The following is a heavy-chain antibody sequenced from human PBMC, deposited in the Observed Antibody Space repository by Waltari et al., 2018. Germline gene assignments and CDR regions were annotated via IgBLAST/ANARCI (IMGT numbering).Heavy chain of an antibody. CDR2: IYSGGST. CDR3: AKDELSSITIFGVVPQYFQH. Sequence: EVQLLESGGGLVQPGGSLRLSCAASGFTFSSYAMSWVRKAPGKGLEWVSVIYSGGSTYYADSVKGRFTISRDNSKNTLYLQMNSLRAEDTAVYYCAKDELSSITIFGVVPQYFQHWGQGTLVTVSS. J-gene: IGHJ1*01. CDR1: GFTFSSYA. D-gene: IGHD3-3*01. V-gene: IGHV3-23*03.